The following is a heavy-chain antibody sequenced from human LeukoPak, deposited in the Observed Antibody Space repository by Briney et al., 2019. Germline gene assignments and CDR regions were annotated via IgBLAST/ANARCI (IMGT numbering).Heavy chain of an antibody. CDR1: GFTFSNYA. CDR3: AKDHGRASGIVVVVAAYYYGMDV. V-gene: IGHV3-23*01. J-gene: IGHJ6*02. Sequence: GGSLRLSCTASGFTFSNYAMSWVRQAPGKGLEWVSSMSRSGGNTFYADSVKGRFTISRDNSKNTLYLQMNSLRAEDTAVYYCAKDHGRASGIVVVVAAYYYGMDVWGQGTTVTVSS. D-gene: IGHD2-15*01. CDR2: MSRSGGNT.